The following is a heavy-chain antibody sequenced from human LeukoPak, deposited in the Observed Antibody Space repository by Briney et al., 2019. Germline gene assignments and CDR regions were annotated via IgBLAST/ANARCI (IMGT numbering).Heavy chain of an antibody. CDR3: ARCTAGKTFGSLREIKKSREIDY. CDR2: ISSSSSYI. V-gene: IGHV3-21*01. J-gene: IGHJ4*02. CDR1: GFTFSSYS. D-gene: IGHD1-1*01. Sequence: PGGSLRLSCAASGFTFSSYSMNWVRQAPGKGLEWVSSISSSSSYIHYADSVRGRFTISRDNAKNSLFLQMNSLRGEDTAVYYCARCTAGKTFGSLREIKKSREIDYWGQGTLVTVSS.